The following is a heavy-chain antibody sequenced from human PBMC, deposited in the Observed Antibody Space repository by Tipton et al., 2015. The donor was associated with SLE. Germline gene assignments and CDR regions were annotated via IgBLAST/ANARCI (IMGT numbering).Heavy chain of an antibody. CDR3: ARSLLWFRSLSAFDI. V-gene: IGHV4-34*01. Sequence: TLSLTCAVYGGSFSGYYWSWIRQPPGKGLEWIGEINHSGSTNYNPSLKSRVTISVDTSKNQFSLKLSSVTAADTAVYYCARSLLWFRSLSAFDIWGQGTMVTVSS. CDR1: GGSFSGYY. D-gene: IGHD3-10*01. CDR2: INHSGST. J-gene: IGHJ3*02.